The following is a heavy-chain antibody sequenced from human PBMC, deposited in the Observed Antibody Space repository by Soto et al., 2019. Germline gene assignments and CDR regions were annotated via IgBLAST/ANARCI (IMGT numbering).Heavy chain of an antibody. CDR1: GGSFSGYY. V-gene: IGHV4-34*01. J-gene: IGHJ5*02. CDR3: ARGGYCSSTSCYGVRWFEP. CDR2: VNHSGST. D-gene: IGHD2-2*01. Sequence: SETLSLTCAVYGGSFSGYYWSWIRQPPGKGLEWIGEVNHSGSTNYNPSLKSRVTISVDTSKNQFSLKLSSVTAADTAVYYCARGGYCSSTSCYGVRWFEPWGQGTLVTVSS.